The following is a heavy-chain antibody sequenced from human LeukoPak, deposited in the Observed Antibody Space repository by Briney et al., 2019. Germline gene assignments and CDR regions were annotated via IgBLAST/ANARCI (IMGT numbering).Heavy chain of an antibody. Sequence: SEILSLTCAVSAYSITSGYYWGWIRQHQGKGLEWIASIYHSGRTYYNTSLKSPVTISVDTSKNQFSLKLSSVTAAETAVYYCARVNTSIVVVVAAMGYFDYWGQGTLDTVSS. D-gene: IGHD2-15*01. V-gene: IGHV4-38-2*01. J-gene: IGHJ4*02. CDR2: IYHSGRT. CDR3: ARVNTSIVVVVAAMGYFDY. CDR1: AYSITSGYY.